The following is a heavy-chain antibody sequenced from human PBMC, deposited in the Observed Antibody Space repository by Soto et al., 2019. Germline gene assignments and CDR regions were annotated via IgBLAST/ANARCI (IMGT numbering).Heavy chain of an antibody. J-gene: IGHJ4*02. CDR2: IYYSGST. D-gene: IGHD3-3*01. CDR3: ARGQAFWTGYYRMPYYFDY. Sequence: ETLSLTCTVSGGSVSSGSYYWSWIRQPPGKGLEWIGYIYYSGSTNYNPSLKSRVTISVDTPKNQFSLKLTSVTAADTAIYYCARGQAFWTGYYRMPYYFDYWGQGTLVTVSS. CDR1: GGSVSSGSYY. V-gene: IGHV4-61*01.